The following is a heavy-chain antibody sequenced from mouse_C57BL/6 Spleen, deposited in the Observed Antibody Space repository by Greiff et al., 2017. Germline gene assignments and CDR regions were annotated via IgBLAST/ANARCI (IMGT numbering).Heavy chain of an antibody. CDR3: VRKESEDYAMDY. J-gene: IGHJ4*01. CDR2: IRSKSNNYAT. V-gene: IGHV10-1*01. CDR1: GFSFNTYA. Sequence: EVNLVESGGGLVQPKGSLKLSCAASGFSFNTYAMNWVRQAPGKGLEWVARIRSKSNNYATYYADSVKDRFTISRDDSESMLYLQMNNLKTEDTAMYYCVRKESEDYAMDYWGQGTSVTVSS.